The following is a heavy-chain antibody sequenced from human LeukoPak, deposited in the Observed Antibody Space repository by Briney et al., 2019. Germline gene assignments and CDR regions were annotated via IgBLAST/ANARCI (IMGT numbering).Heavy chain of an antibody. D-gene: IGHD6-6*01. CDR2: ISSRGNT. Sequence: LRLSCAASGFTFSSYAMSWVRQAPGKGLEWIGYISSRGNTYYNPSLKSRLTISLDTSKSQFSLQLNSATAADTAVYYCARGPSFGSSSRFDSWGQGTLVTVSS. V-gene: IGHV4-31*02. J-gene: IGHJ4*02. CDR3: ARGPSFGSSSRFDS. CDR1: GFTFSSYA.